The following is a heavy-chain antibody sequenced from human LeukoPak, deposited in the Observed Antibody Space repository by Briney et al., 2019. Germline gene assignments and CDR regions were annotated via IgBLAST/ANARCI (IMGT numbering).Heavy chain of an antibody. CDR2: ISSSGSTK. Sequence: GGSLRLSCAASGFTFSSYEMNWVRQAPGKGLEWVSYISSSGSTKYYADSVKGRFTISRDNAKNSLYLQMNSLRAEDTAMYYCAKDDDWGRFNHWGQGTLVTVSS. J-gene: IGHJ1*01. V-gene: IGHV3-48*03. CDR1: GFTFSSYE. CDR3: AKDDDWGRFNH. D-gene: IGHD3-16*01.